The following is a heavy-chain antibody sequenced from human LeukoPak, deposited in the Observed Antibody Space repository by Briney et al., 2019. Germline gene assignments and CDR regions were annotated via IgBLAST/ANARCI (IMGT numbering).Heavy chain of an antibody. D-gene: IGHD3/OR15-3a*01. CDR2: IYSGGST. Sequence: GGSLRLSCAASGFTVSSNYMSWVRQAPGKGLEWVSVIYSGGSTYYADSVKGRFTISRDNAKNTLYLQMNSLRAEDTAVYYCARHDVNKLDHAFDIWGQGTMVTVSS. CDR3: ARHDVNKLDHAFDI. CDR1: GFTVSSNY. V-gene: IGHV3-66*04. J-gene: IGHJ3*02.